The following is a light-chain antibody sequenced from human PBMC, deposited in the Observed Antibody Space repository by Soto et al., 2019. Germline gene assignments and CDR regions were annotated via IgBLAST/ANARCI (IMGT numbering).Light chain of an antibody. CDR3: QQYHIYST. V-gene: IGKV1-5*03. CDR1: QTINNW. CDR2: KAS. J-gene: IGKJ1*01. Sequence: DLQMTQSPSTLSASVGDRVTITCRASQTINNWLAWFQQKPGKAPKPLISKASTLESGVPSRFSGSGSGTEFTLTISSLQPDDFATYYCQQYHIYSTFGQGTKVDIK.